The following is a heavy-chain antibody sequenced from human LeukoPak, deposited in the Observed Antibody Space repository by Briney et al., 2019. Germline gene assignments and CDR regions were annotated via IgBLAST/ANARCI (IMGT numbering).Heavy chain of an antibody. J-gene: IGHJ4*02. V-gene: IGHV1-2*02. CDR1: GYTFTGYY. CDR2: INPNSGGT. CDR3: ARGTGYSSPFDY. Sequence: ASVTVSCTASGYTFTGYYMHWVRQAPGQGLEWMGWINPNSGGTNYAQKFQGRVTMTRDTSISTAYMELSRLRSDDTAVYYCARGTGYSSPFDYWGQGTLVTVSS. D-gene: IGHD6-13*01.